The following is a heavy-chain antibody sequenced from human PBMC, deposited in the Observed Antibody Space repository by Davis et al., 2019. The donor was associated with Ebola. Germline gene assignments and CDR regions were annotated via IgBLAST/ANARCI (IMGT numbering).Heavy chain of an antibody. D-gene: IGHD4-11*01. CDR2: ISSSSSYI. CDR1: GFTFSSYS. Sequence: GESLKISCAASGFTFSSYSMNWVRQAPGKGLEWVSSISSSSSYIYYADSVKGRFTISRDNAKNSLYLQMNSLRAEDTAVYYCARDKNSNYVHYYYGMDVWGKGTTVTVSS. CDR3: ARDKNSNYVHYYYGMDV. V-gene: IGHV3-21*01. J-gene: IGHJ6*04.